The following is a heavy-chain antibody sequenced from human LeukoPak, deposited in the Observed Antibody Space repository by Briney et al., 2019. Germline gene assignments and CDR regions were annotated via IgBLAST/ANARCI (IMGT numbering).Heavy chain of an antibody. CDR2: VYTSGST. CDR3: ARLQWLSTPFFDY. CDR1: GASISSGSYY. V-gene: IGHV4-61*02. J-gene: IGHJ4*02. D-gene: IGHD6-19*01. Sequence: PSQTLSLTCTVSGASISSGSYYWSWIQQPAGKGLEWTGRVYTSGSTNYNPSLKSRVNISLDTPKNQFSLKLISVTAADTAVYFCARLQWLSTPFFDYWGQGTLVTVSS.